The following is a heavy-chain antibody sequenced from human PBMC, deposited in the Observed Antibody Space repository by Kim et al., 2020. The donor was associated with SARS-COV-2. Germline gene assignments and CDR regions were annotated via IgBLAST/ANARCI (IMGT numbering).Heavy chain of an antibody. CDR1: GFIFSSYA. CDR3: AKGRSWNPPAALNY. J-gene: IGHJ4*02. CDR2: ISGSGSDT. V-gene: IGHV3-23*01. Sequence: GGSLRLSCAASGFIFSSYAMTWVRQAPGKGLQWVSTISGSGSDTYYADSVKGRFTITNDTSEYTPYLQMKSLREEDTAFYYCAKGRSWNPPAALNYWGQGTLVTVSS. D-gene: IGHD1-1*01.